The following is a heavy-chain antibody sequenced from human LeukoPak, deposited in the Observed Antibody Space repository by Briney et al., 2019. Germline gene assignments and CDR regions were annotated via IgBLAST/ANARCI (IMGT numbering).Heavy chain of an antibody. Sequence: ASVTVSCKASGYTFTSYDLNWVRQTTGQGLEWMGWMNLNKCKTAYAQRPQGRGTITRANSLSTAYTELNSLTSHAPAVYYLWGARDGYVWGQGTQVT. J-gene: IGHJ4*02. CDR1: GYTFTSYD. CDR3: WGARDGYV. CDR2: MNLNKCKT. V-gene: IGHV1-8*01. D-gene: IGHD5-24*01.